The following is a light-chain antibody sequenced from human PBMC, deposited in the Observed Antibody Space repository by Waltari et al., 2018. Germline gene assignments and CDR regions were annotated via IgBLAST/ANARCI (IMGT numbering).Light chain of an antibody. CDR2: EVS. J-gene: IGLJ2*01. V-gene: IGLV2-8*01. Sequence: QSALTRPPSASGSPGQSVTISCIGTSSDVGDYNYVSWYQQHPGKVPKLMIFEVSKRSSGVPDRFFGSKFGNTASLTVSGLQAEDEADYYCSSLAGSNNFVIFGGGTKLTVL. CDR1: SSDVGDYNY. CDR3: SSLAGSNNFVI.